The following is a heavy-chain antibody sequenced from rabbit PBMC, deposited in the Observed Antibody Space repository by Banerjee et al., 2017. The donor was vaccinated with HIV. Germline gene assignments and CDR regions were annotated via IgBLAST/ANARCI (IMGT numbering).Heavy chain of an antibody. J-gene: IGHJ4*01. V-gene: IGHV1S45*01. CDR3: AGSLVDNANL. CDR2: INTTSGNT. D-gene: IGHD1-1*01. CDR1: GFSFSNKYV. Sequence: QEQLEESGGGLVQPEGSLTLTCTASGFSFSNKYVMCWVRQAPGKGLEWIACINTTSGNTVYASWAKGRFTISKTSPTTVTLQMTSLTVADTATYLCAGSLVDNANLWGPGTLVTVS.